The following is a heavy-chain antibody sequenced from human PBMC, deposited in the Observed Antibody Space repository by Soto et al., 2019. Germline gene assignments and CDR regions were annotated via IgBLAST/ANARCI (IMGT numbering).Heavy chain of an antibody. V-gene: IGHV3-33*01. CDR1: VFTFSSYG. CDR3: ARGFKDIVVVPAAMGNWFDP. CDR2: IWYDGSNK. Sequence: PGGSLRLSCAASVFTFSSYGMHWVRQAPGKGLEWVAVIWYDGSNKYYADSVKGRFTISRDNSKNTLYLQMNSMRAEDTAVYYCARGFKDIVVVPAAMGNWFDPWGQGTLVTVSS. J-gene: IGHJ5*02. D-gene: IGHD2-2*01.